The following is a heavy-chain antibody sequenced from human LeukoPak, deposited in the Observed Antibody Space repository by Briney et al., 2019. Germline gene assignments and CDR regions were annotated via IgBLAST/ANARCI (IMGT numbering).Heavy chain of an antibody. CDR2: IIPIFGTA. D-gene: IGHD3-22*01. V-gene: IGHV1-69*05. J-gene: IGHJ3*02. Sequence: SVKVSCKASGGTFSSYAISWVRQAPGQGLEWMGGIIPIFGTANYAQKFQARVTITTDESTSTAYMELSGLRSEDTAVYYCARGPDYYDSSGYLKGSDAFDIWGQGTMVTVSS. CDR1: GGTFSSYA. CDR3: ARGPDYYDSSGYLKGSDAFDI.